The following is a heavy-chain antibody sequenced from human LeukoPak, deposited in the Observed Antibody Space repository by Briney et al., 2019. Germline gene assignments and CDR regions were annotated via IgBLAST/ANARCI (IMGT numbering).Heavy chain of an antibody. CDR1: GGSISSSNW. CDR2: IYHSGST. D-gene: IGHD4-17*01. V-gene: IGHV4-4*02. CDR3: AIPNGDHEDWFDP. J-gene: IGHJ5*02. Sequence: PSGTLSLTCAVSGGSISSSNWWSWVRQPPGKGLGWIGEIYHSGSTNYNPSLKSRVTISVDKSKNQFSLKLSSVTAADTAVYYCAIPNGDHEDWFDPWGQGTLVTVSS.